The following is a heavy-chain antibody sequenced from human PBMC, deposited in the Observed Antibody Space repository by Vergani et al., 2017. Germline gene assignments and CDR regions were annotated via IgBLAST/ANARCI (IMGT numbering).Heavy chain of an antibody. V-gene: IGHV4-34*01. CDR2: INHSGST. Sequence: QVQLQQWGAGLLKPSETLSLTCAVYGGSFSGYYWRWIRQPPGKGLEWIGEINHSGSTNYNPSLKSRVTISVDTSKNQFSLKLSSVTAADTAVYYCARDFEKLDYGDSYYYYGMDVWGQGTTVTVSS. CDR3: ARDFEKLDYGDSYYYYGMDV. CDR1: GGSFSGYY. J-gene: IGHJ6*02. D-gene: IGHD4-17*01.